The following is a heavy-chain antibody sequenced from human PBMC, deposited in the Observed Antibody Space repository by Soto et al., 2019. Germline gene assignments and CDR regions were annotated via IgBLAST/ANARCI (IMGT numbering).Heavy chain of an antibody. V-gene: IGHV4-4*02. CDR2: IYHSGST. CDR1: GGSISSSNW. Sequence: SETLSLTCAISGGSISSSNWWSWVRQPPGKGLEWIGEIYHSGSTNYNPSLKSRVTISVDKSKNQFSLKLNSVTAADTAVYYCARATGMAPFDYWGQGTLVTVS. CDR3: ARATGMAPFDY. J-gene: IGHJ4*02. D-gene: IGHD5-18*01.